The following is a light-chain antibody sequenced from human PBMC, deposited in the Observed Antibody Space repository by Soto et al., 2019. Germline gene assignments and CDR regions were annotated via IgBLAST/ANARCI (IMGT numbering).Light chain of an antibody. J-gene: IGKJ2*01. CDR2: AAS. Sequence: DIQVTQSPSSLSASVGDRVTISCRASQSISTYVNWYQHKPGKAPKLLIHAASSLRSGVPSRFSGSGSGTDFTLTISSLQPEDFATYYCQQSYSTPYTFGQGTKLEIK. CDR3: QQSYSTPYT. V-gene: IGKV1-39*01. CDR1: QSISTY.